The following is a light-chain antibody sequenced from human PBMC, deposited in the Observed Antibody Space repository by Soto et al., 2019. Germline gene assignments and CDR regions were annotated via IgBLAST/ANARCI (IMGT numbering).Light chain of an antibody. CDR3: GTWDSSLSVYV. Sequence: QSALTQPPSVSAAPGQKVTISCSGSSSNIGNNFVSWFQQLPGAAPKVLIYDNDKRPSGIPDRFSGSKSGTSATLDITGLQTGDEADYYCGTWDSSLSVYVFAIGTKGTVL. J-gene: IGLJ1*01. CDR1: SSNIGNNF. CDR2: DND. V-gene: IGLV1-51*01.